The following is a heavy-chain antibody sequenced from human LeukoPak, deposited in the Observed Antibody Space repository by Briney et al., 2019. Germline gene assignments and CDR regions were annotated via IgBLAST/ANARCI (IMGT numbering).Heavy chain of an antibody. V-gene: IGHV3-48*03. J-gene: IGHJ4*02. D-gene: IGHD1-26*01. CDR3: AREEGGNYFDA. Sequence: GGSLRLSCAASGFIFSSYEMNWVRQAPGKGLEWVSYIGSSGTTIYYADSVKGRFTISRDNAKNSLYLQMNSLRAEDTAVYYCAREEGGNYFDAWGQGTLVTVSS. CDR1: GFIFSSYE. CDR2: IGSSGTTI.